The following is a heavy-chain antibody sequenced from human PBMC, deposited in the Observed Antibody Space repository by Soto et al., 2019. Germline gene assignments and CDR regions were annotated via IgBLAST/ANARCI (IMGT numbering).Heavy chain of an antibody. CDR1: GFTFSSYA. J-gene: IGHJ5*02. V-gene: IGHV3-23*01. CDR2: ISGSGGST. D-gene: IGHD5-18*01. Sequence: EVQLLESGGGLVQPGGSLRLSCAASGFTFSSYAMSWVRQAPGKGLEWVSAISGSGGSTYYADSVKGRFTISRDNSKNTLYLQMNSLRAEDTAVYYCAKNDGGYSYGYPWFDPWGQGTLVTVSS. CDR3: AKNDGGYSYGYPWFDP.